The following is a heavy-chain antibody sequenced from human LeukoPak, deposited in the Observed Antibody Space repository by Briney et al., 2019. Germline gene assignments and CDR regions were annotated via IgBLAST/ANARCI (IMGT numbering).Heavy chain of an antibody. J-gene: IGHJ5*02. V-gene: IGHV1-2*02. Sequence: ASVKVSCKASGYTFTGYYMHWVRQAPGQGLEWMGWINPNSGGTNYAQKFQGRVTMTRDTSISTAYMELSRLRSDDTAVYYCATTRSSPYGGWFDPWGQGTLVTVSS. CDR1: GYTFTGYY. D-gene: IGHD6-13*01. CDR3: ATTRSSPYGGWFDP. CDR2: INPNSGGT.